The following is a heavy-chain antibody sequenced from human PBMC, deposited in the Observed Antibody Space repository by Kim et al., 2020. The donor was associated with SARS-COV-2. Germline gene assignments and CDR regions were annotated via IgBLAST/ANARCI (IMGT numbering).Heavy chain of an antibody. CDR2: IYSGGSST. CDR3: AKDQTQYCSSTSCYRYYYYYYGMDV. J-gene: IGHJ6*02. CDR1: GFTFSSYA. D-gene: IGHD2-2*01. V-gene: IGHV3-23*03. Sequence: GGSLRLSCAASGFTFSSYAMSWVRQAPGKGLEWGSVIYSGGSSTYYADSVKGRFTISRDNSKNTLYLQMNSLRAEDTAGYYCAKDQTQYCSSTSCYRYYYYYYGMDVWGQGTTVTVSS.